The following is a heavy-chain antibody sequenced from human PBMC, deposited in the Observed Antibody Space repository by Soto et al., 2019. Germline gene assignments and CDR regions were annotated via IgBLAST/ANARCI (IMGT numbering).Heavy chain of an antibody. CDR2: IYHSGST. D-gene: IGHD3-10*01. V-gene: IGHV4-59*12. Sequence: SETLSLTCTVSGGSISSYYWSWIRQPPGKGLEWIGEIYHSGSTNYNPSPKSRVTISVDKSKNQFSLKLSSVTAADTAVYYCAAPGNYGSGRFYAFDYWGQGTLVTVSS. CDR3: AAPGNYGSGRFYAFDY. J-gene: IGHJ4*02. CDR1: GGSISSYY.